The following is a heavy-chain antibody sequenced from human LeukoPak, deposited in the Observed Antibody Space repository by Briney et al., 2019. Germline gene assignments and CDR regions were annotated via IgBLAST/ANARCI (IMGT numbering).Heavy chain of an antibody. CDR3: AKDSHRRSSRLTLSPSASLWGYYFDF. V-gene: IGHV3-23*01. J-gene: IGHJ4*02. CDR2: ISGSGGST. Sequence: GGSLRLSCAASGFTFSSYAMSWVRQAPGKGLEWVSAISGSGGSTYYADSVRGRFTVSRDNSENTLHLQMNSLRVEDTAVYYCAKDSHRRSSRLTLSPSASLWGYYFDFWGQGTLVTVSS. CDR1: GFTFSSYA. D-gene: IGHD3-9*01.